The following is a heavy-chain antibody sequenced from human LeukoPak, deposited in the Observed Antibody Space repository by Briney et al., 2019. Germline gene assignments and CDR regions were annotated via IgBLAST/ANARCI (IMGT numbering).Heavy chain of an antibody. D-gene: IGHD1-26*01. CDR2: IYDSGNT. CDR3: AKTKVGAARWSAP. J-gene: IGHJ5*02. V-gene: IGHV4-39*01. CDR1: GGSISSSSFY. Sequence: SETLSLTCTVSGGSISSSSFYWGWIRQPPGKGLEWIGTIYDSGNTYYNPSLKSRVTISVDTSKNQFSLKLSSVTAADTAVYYCAKTKVGAARWSAPGGQGPRFPVSS.